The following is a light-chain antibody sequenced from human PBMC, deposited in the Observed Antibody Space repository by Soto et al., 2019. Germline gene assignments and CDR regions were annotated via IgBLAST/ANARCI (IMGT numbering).Light chain of an antibody. Sequence: DIQMTQSPSTLSASVGDRVTITCRASQSISTWLAWYQQKPGKAPKVLIYKASSLETGLPSRFSGCGSGTEFTLTISSLQPDDFATYYCQEYNGYSWTFGQGTKVEIK. CDR1: QSISTW. CDR2: KAS. J-gene: IGKJ1*01. CDR3: QEYNGYSWT. V-gene: IGKV1-5*03.